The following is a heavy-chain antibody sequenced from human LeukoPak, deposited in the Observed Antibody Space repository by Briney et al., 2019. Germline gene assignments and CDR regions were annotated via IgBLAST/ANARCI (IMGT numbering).Heavy chain of an antibody. CDR3: AREIIAARPDYFDY. CDR2: IYHSGST. J-gene: IGHJ4*02. CDR1: TYSISSVCY. V-gene: IGHV4-38-2*02. Sequence: PSETLSLTCAVSTYSISSVCYWGWIRQPPGKGLEWIGSIYHSGSTYYNPSLKSRVTISVDTSKNQFSLKLSSVTAADTAVYYCAREIIAARPDYFDYWGQGTLVTVSS. D-gene: IGHD6-6*01.